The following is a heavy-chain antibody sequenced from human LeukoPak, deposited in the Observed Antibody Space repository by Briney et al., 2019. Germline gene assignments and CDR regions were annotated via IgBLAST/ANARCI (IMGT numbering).Heavy chain of an antibody. D-gene: IGHD2-2*01. J-gene: IGHJ4*02. CDR3: ARGGIVVVPAALDY. CDR2: INHSGST. Sequence: SETLSLACAVYGGSFSGYYWSWIRQPPGKGLEWIGEINHSGSTNYNPSLKSRVTISVDTSKNQFSLKLSSVTAADTAVYYCARGGIVVVPAALDYWGQGTLVTVSS. V-gene: IGHV4-34*01. CDR1: GGSFSGYY.